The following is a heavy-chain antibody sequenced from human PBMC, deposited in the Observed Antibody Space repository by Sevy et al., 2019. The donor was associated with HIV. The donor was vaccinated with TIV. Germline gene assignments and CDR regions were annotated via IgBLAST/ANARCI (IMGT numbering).Heavy chain of an antibody. D-gene: IGHD3-3*01. CDR1: GYTFTSYD. CDR3: ARGADYDFWRPRSNYGMDV. V-gene: IGHV1-8*01. CDR2: MNPNSGNT. Sequence: ASVKVSCKAPGYTFTSYDINWVRQATGQGLEWMGWMNPNSGNTGYAQKFQGRVTMTRNTSISTAYMELSSLRSEDMAVYYCARGADYDFWRPRSNYGMDVWGQGTTVTVSS. J-gene: IGHJ6*02.